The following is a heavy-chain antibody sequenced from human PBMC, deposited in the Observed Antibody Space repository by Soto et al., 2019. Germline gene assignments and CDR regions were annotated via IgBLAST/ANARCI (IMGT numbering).Heavy chain of an antibody. Sequence: EVQLVESGGGLVQPGGSLRLSCAASGFTFSSYSMNWVRQAPGKGLEWVSYISSGSSTIYYADSVKGRFTISRDNAKNSLYLQMNSLRDADTAVYYHARVDMGGSYRWGQGTLVTVSS. CDR3: ARVDMGGSYR. J-gene: IGHJ4*02. CDR2: ISSGSSTI. V-gene: IGHV3-48*02. D-gene: IGHD1-26*01. CDR1: GFTFSSYS.